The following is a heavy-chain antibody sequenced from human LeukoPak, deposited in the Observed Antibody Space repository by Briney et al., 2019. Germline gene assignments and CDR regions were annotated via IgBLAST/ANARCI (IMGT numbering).Heavy chain of an antibody. J-gene: IGHJ4*02. Sequence: ASVKVSCKASGYTFTSYDINWVRQATGQGLEWMGWMNPNSGNTGYAQKFQGRVTITRNTSISTAYMELSSLRSEDTAVYYCARGRDGNWNDADYFDYWGQGTLVTVSS. V-gene: IGHV1-8*03. D-gene: IGHD1-1*01. CDR1: GYTFTSYD. CDR2: MNPNSGNT. CDR3: ARGRDGNWNDADYFDY.